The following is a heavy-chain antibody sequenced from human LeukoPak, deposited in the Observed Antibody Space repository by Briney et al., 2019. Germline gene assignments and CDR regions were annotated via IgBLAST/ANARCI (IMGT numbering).Heavy chain of an antibody. CDR1: GYTFTGYY. V-gene: IGHV1-2*02. Sequence: ASVKVSCKASGYTFTGYYMHWVRQAPGQGLEWMGWINPNSGGTNYAQKFQGRVTMIRDTSISTAYMELSRLRSDDTAVYYCARVLGLWFGELSPDDYWGQGTLVTVSS. CDR2: INPNSGGT. CDR3: ARVLGLWFGELSPDDY. D-gene: IGHD3-10*01. J-gene: IGHJ4*02.